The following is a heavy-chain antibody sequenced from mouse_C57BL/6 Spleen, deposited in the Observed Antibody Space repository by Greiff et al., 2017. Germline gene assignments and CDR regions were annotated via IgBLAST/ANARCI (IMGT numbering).Heavy chain of an antibody. CDR3: AREAYYSNYVIAY. CDR1: GYAFSSSW. CDR2: IYPGDGDT. J-gene: IGHJ3*01. Sequence: QVQLQQSGPELVKPGASVKISCKASGYAFSSSWMNWVKQRPGKGLEWIGRIYPGDGDTNYNGKFKGKATLTADKSSSTAYMQLSSLTSEDSAVYFCAREAYYSNYVIAYWGQGTLVTVSA. D-gene: IGHD2-5*01. V-gene: IGHV1-82*01.